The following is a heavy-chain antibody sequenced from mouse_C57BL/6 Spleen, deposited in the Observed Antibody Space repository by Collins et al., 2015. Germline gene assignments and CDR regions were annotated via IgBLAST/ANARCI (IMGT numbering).Heavy chain of an antibody. CDR3: ASRGYDYDAWFAY. D-gene: IGHD2-4*01. CDR2: INPNNGGT. J-gene: IGHJ3*01. V-gene: IGHV1-26*01. CDR1: GYTFTDYY. Sequence: EVQLHQSGPELVKPGALVKISCKASGYTFTDYYMNWVKQSHGKSLEWIGDINPNNGGTSYNQRFKGKATLTVDKSSSTAYMELRSLTSEDSAVYYCASRGYDYDAWFAYWGQGTLVTVSA.